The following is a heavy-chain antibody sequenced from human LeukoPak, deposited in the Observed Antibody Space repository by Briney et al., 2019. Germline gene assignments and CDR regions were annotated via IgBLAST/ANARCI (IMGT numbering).Heavy chain of an antibody. CDR2: ISGSGGST. D-gene: IGHD2-8*01. CDR3: AKDRSCTNDICHGDFDY. Sequence: PGGSLRLSCAASGFTFSSYAVSWVRQAPGKGLEWVSSISGSGGSTYSADSVKGRFTISRDNSKNTLYLQMNSLRAEDTALYYCAKDRSCTNDICHGDFDYWGQGTRVTVSS. J-gene: IGHJ4*02. V-gene: IGHV3-23*01. CDR1: GFTFSSYA.